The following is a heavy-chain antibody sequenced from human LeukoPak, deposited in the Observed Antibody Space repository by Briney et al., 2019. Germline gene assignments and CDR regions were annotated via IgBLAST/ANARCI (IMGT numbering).Heavy chain of an antibody. V-gene: IGHV3-21*01. CDR2: ISSTGKYI. D-gene: IGHD5-24*01. J-gene: IGHJ4*02. CDR1: GFTFSSHS. Sequence: GGSLRLSCAASGFTFSSHSMNWVRQAPGKEPEWVSSISSTGKYINYADSVKGRFTISRDNAKNSLFLQMNSLRAEDTAVYYCTRDKGVGRDGHNRYFDYWGQGTLVTVSS. CDR3: TRDKGVGRDGHNRYFDY.